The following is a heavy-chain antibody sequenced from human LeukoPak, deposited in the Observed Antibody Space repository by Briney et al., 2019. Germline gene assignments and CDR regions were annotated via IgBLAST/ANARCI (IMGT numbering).Heavy chain of an antibody. D-gene: IGHD5-18*01. V-gene: IGHV4-34*01. CDR2: INHRGST. Sequence: SETLSLSCAVSGGSFSGYYGSWIRQPPGKGLEWVGEINHRGSTNNNTYLKSRVNISVDTSKNQFPLTLISVPAADTALYYFARAWIQLCDYCGEGALVTVSS. CDR3: ARAWIQLCDY. J-gene: IGHJ4*02. CDR1: GGSFSGYY.